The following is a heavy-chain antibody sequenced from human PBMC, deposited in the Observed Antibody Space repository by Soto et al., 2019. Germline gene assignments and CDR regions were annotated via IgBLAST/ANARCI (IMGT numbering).Heavy chain of an antibody. CDR1: GVTFCSYA. D-gene: IGHD3-3*01. J-gene: IGHJ3*02. CDR2: VSSSGGGI. V-gene: IGHV3-64D*08. Sequence: EVQLVESGGGLVRPAGSLRLSCSASGVTFCSYAMRWVRQAAGKGLEYVSAVSSSGGGIYYADSVNGRVTMSRDNSKNPLYLQMSSPRAEDTAVHYCVKGVPEWLYAFDIWGQGTMVTVSS. CDR3: VKGVPEWLYAFDI.